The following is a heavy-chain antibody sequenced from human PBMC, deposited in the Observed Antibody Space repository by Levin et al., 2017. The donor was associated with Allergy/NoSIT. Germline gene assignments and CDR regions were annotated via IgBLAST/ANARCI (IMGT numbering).Heavy chain of an antibody. J-gene: IGHJ4*02. Sequence: PSETLSLTCVVSGGSISSSYWWSWVRQPPGKGLEWIGEIYYSGSTKYNPSLKSRVTISVDKSKNQFSLKLTSVTAADTAVYYCARGFEGYSRSGHETYFFDYWGQGTLVTVSS. V-gene: IGHV4-4*02. CDR3: ARGFEGYSRSGHETYFFDY. CDR1: GGSISSSYW. CDR2: IYYSGST. D-gene: IGHD6-13*01.